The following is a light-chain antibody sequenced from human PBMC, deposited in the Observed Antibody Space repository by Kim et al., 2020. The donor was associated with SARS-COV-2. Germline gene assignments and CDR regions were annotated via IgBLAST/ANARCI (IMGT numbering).Light chain of an antibody. V-gene: IGKV1-12*01. CDR2: AAY. Sequence: AAVGDRVTISCGAKQGIRDLLGSYLRKPERAPKRLIYAAYRLHSGVPSRCSGSVSVTHFTLTPSTLHRVDIAPYYCQQTNSIPRTFGGGTKG. J-gene: IGKJ4*01. CDR1: QGIRDL. CDR3: QQTNSIPRT.